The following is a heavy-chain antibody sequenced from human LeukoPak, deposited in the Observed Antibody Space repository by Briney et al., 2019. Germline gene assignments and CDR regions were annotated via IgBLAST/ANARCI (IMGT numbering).Heavy chain of an antibody. Sequence: PGGSLRLSCAASGFTVSNNYMTWVRQAPGKGLEWVSLIYSGGSTYYADSVKGRFTISRDNCKNTPYLQMNSLRAEDTAVYYCAAYSSCDYWGQGTLVTVSS. J-gene: IGHJ4*02. D-gene: IGHD6-6*01. CDR1: GFTVSNNY. CDR3: AAYSSCDY. CDR2: IYSGGST. V-gene: IGHV3-53*01.